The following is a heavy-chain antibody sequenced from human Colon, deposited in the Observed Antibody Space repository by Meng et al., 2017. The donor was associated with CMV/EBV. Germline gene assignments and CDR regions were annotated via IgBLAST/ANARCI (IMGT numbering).Heavy chain of an antibody. CDR3: ARDGPADPISY. V-gene: IGHV3-11*01. Sequence: GESLKISCTASGFTFSNYYMSWIRQAPGRGPELVAYISSISNTIYYADSVKGRFTISRDNARSSVHLQMNTLGAEDTGVYYCARDGPADPISYWGQGTPVTVSS. CDR1: GFTFSNYY. J-gene: IGHJ4*02. D-gene: IGHD2-2*01. CDR2: ISSISNTI.